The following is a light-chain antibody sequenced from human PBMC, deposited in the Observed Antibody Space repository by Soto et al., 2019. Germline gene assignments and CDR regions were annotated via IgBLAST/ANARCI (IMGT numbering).Light chain of an antibody. CDR2: AAS. V-gene: IGKV1-6*01. J-gene: IGKJ1*01. CDR1: QGIRND. Sequence: AIQMTQSPSSLSASVGDRVTITCRASQGIRNDLGWYQQKPGKAPKLLIYAASSLQSGVPSRFSGSGSATDFTLTISSLQPEDFETNYCLHDYTYPWTFGQGTKVEIK. CDR3: LHDYTYPWT.